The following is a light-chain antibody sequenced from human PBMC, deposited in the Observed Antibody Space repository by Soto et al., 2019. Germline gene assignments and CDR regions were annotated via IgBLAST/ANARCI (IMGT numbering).Light chain of an antibody. CDR2: AAS. J-gene: IGKJ3*01. CDR1: QSISSY. Sequence: DIQMTQSPSSLSASVGDRVTITCRASQSISSYLNWYQQKPGKAPKLLIYAASSLQSGVPSRFSGSGSRTDFTLTISSLQPEDFASYYCQQSYSTTFGPGTKVDIK. V-gene: IGKV1-39*01. CDR3: QQSYSTT.